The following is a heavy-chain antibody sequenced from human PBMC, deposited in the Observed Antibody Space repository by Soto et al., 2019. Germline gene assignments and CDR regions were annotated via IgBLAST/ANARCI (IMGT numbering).Heavy chain of an antibody. Sequence: EVQLVESGGDLIQPGGSLRLSCAASGFSVSSNYMTWVRQAPGKGLERVSFIYTDGSTYYADSVKGRFTISRDSSKNTLSLQMNSLRVEDTAVYYCGRGPRSRGDCCPIDYRGQGTLVIVSS. J-gene: IGHJ4*02. CDR3: GRGPRSRGDCCPIDY. D-gene: IGHD2-21*02. CDR1: GFSVSSNY. CDR2: IYTDGST. V-gene: IGHV3-53*01.